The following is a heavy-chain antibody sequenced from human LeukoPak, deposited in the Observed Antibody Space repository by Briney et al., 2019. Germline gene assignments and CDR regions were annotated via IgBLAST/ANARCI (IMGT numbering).Heavy chain of an antibody. CDR3: ARRMYYYDSSGYGGYWLDP. J-gene: IGHJ5*02. CDR1: GVSISSYY. Sequence: SETLSLTCTVSGVSISSYYWSWIRQPPGKGLEWIGYIYYSGSTNYNPSLKSRVTISVDTSKNQFSLKLSSVTAADTAVYYCARRMYYYDSSGYGGYWLDPWGQGTLVTVSS. D-gene: IGHD3-22*01. CDR2: IYYSGST. V-gene: IGHV4-59*08.